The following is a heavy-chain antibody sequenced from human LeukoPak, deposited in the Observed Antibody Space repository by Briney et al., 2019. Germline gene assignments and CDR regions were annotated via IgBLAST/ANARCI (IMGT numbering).Heavy chain of an antibody. Sequence: SETLSLTCTVSGGSISSYYWSWIRQSPGKGLEWIGYIYYSGSTNYNPSLKSRVTISVDTSKNQFSLRLSSVTAADTAVYYCARVTGYMIEDYFDYWGQGTLVTVSS. V-gene: IGHV4-59*01. CDR2: IYYSGST. D-gene: IGHD3-22*01. CDR1: GGSISSYY. J-gene: IGHJ4*02. CDR3: ARVTGYMIEDYFDY.